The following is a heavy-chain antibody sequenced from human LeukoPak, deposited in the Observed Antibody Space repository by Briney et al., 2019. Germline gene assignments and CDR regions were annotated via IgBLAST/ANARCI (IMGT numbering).Heavy chain of an antibody. J-gene: IGHJ4*02. Sequence: GGSLRLSCAASGFTFSSYAMHWVRQAPGKGQEWVAVISYDGSNKYYADSVKGRFTISRDNSKNTLYLQMNSLRAEDTAVYYCARDIDPTGLVPAAMPGYWGQGTLVTVSS. CDR3: ARDIDPTGLVPAAMPGY. D-gene: IGHD2-2*01. CDR1: GFTFSSYA. CDR2: ISYDGSNK. V-gene: IGHV3-30*04.